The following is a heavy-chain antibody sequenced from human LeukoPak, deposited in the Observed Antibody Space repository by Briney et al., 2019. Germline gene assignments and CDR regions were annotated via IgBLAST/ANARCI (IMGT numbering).Heavy chain of an antibody. CDR1: GYTFTGYY. CDR3: AREHVDTSFDI. D-gene: IGHD5-18*01. CDR2: INPNNGNT. V-gene: IGHV1-18*04. Sequence: ASVKVSCKASGYTFTGYYMHWVRQAPGQGLEWMGWINPNNGNTNYAQKLQGRVTMTTDTSTSTAYMELRSLRSDDTAVYCCAREHVDTSFDIWGQGTMVTVSS. J-gene: IGHJ3*02.